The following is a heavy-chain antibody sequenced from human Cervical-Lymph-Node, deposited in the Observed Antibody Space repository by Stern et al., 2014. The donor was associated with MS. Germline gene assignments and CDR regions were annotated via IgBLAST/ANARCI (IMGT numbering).Heavy chain of an antibody. CDR2: FNPSGGKT. D-gene: IGHD1-1*01. V-gene: IGHV1-46*01. Sequence: QEQLVQSGAEIRKPGASVKISCEASGYTFTTYYMHWVRQAPGQGLEWVALFNPSGGKTTYAQRFQGRVTVTGDTSTSTVYMELTCLRSEDTAVYYCARVLSLATSDSWGQGTLVIVSS. CDR3: ARVLSLATSDS. J-gene: IGHJ4*02. CDR1: GYTFTTYY.